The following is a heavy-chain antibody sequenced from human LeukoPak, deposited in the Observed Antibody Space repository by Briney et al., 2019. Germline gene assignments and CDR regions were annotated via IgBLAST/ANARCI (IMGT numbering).Heavy chain of an antibody. Sequence: GGSLRLSCAGSGFTFSSHAMSWVRQAPGKGLEWVSAMSGSGGSTYYADSVKGRFTISRDNSKNTLYLQMNSLRAEDTAVYYCAKGGFSGSDCYPFDCWGQGTLVTVSS. V-gene: IGHV3-23*01. D-gene: IGHD2-21*02. J-gene: IGHJ4*02. CDR3: AKGGFSGSDCYPFDC. CDR1: GFTFSSHA. CDR2: MSGSGGST.